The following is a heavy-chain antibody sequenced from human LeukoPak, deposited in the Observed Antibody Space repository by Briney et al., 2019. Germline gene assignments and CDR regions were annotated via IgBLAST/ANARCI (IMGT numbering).Heavy chain of an antibody. CDR1: GFTFSGSR. D-gene: IGHD2-2*01. Sequence: GGSLRLSCAASGFTFSGSRMHWVRHAPGKGLLWVSHINSDGSGSTYADSVKGRFTISRDNAKNTLYLQMNSLGAEDTAVYYCATGTIGGQGTLVTVSS. V-gene: IGHV3-74*01. CDR3: ATGTI. CDR2: INSDGSGS. J-gene: IGHJ4*02.